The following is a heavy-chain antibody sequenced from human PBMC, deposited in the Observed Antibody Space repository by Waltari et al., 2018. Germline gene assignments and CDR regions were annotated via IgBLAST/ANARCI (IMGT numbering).Heavy chain of an antibody. J-gene: IGHJ3*02. CDR2: IYHSGST. D-gene: IGHD2-21*01. Sequence: QVQLQESGPGLVKPSETLSLTCAVSGYSISSGSYWGWIRPPPGKGLEWIGSIYHSGSTYYNPSLKSRVTISVDTSKNQFSLKLSSVTAADTAVYYCARHPCGDCSRDAFDIWGQGTMVTVSS. CDR1: GYSISSGSY. CDR3: ARHPCGDCSRDAFDI. V-gene: IGHV4-38-2*01.